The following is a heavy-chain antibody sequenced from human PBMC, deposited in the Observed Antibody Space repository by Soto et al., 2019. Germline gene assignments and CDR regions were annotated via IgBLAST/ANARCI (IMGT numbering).Heavy chain of an antibody. J-gene: IGHJ4*02. V-gene: IGHV5-51*01. Sequence: GESLKISCHGSGNSLTTYWIPWVRQMPWKGLEWLGIIYPGDSDTRYSPSFQGQVTISADKSISTAYLQWSSLKASDTAMYYCARQGYTYGYDYWGQGTQVTVSS. CDR2: IYPGDSDT. CDR1: GNSLTTYW. D-gene: IGHD5-18*01. CDR3: ARQGYTYGYDY.